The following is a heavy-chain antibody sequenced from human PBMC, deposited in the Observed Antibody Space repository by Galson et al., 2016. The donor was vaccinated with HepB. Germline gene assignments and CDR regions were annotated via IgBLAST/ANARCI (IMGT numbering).Heavy chain of an antibody. Sequence: ETLSLTCTVSGGSISRDYWSWIRQPPGKGLEWIAYIYYSGSTNYNPSLKSRGTISVDTSKNQFSLKLSSVTAADTADYYCARVMHSGMEIYYMDVWGKGTTVTVSS. CDR2: IYYSGST. J-gene: IGHJ6*03. D-gene: IGHD3-10*01. CDR1: GGSISRDY. CDR3: ARVMHSGMEIYYMDV. V-gene: IGHV4-59*01.